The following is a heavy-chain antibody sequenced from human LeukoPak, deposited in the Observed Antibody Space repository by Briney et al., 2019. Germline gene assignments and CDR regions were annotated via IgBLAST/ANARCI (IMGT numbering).Heavy chain of an antibody. CDR3: ARAAAGRAYYHYGMDV. D-gene: IGHD6-13*01. V-gene: IGHV3-48*01. Sequence: GGSLRLSCAASGFTFSSYSMNWVRQAPGKGLEWVSYISSSSSTIYYADSVKGRFTISRDNAKTSLYLQMNSLRAEDTAVYYCARAAAGRAYYHYGMDVWGQGTTVTVSS. CDR2: ISSSSSTI. CDR1: GFTFSSYS. J-gene: IGHJ6*02.